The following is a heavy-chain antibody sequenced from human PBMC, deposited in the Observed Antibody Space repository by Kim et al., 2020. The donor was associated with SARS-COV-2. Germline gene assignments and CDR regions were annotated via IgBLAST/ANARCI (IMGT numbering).Heavy chain of an antibody. CDR3: ARHRVGRGYDRSDYFDY. CDR2: ISYSGSP. CDR1: GGSISNYY. Sequence: SETLSLTCTVSGGSISNYYWSWIRQSPGKGLEWIVYISYSGSPNYKPSLQSRVTISIDTSKNQFSLKLSSVTAADTAVYYCARHRVGRGYDRSDYFDYWGQGTLVTVSS. V-gene: IGHV4-59*08. D-gene: IGHD5-12*01. J-gene: IGHJ4*02.